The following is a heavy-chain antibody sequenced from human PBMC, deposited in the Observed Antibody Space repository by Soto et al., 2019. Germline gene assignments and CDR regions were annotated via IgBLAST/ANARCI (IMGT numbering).Heavy chain of an antibody. J-gene: IGHJ4*02. D-gene: IGHD3-10*01. Sequence: QVQLQESGPGLVKPSQTLSLTCTVSGGSISSGDYYWSWIRQPPGKGLEWIGYIYYSGSTYYNPSLKSRVTISVDTSKNQFSLKLSSVTAADTAVYYCARDSVTMVRGVINYFDYWGQGTLVTVSS. CDR3: ARDSVTMVRGVINYFDY. V-gene: IGHV4-30-4*01. CDR2: IYYSGST. CDR1: GGSISSGDYY.